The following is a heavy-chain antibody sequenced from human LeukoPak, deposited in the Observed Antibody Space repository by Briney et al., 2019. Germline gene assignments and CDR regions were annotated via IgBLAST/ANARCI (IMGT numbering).Heavy chain of an antibody. D-gene: IGHD3-9*01. CDR2: LDYTGST. V-gene: IGHV4-39*07. CDR1: GGSISSGGYY. Sequence: SETLSLTCTVSGGSISSGGYYWGWIRQPPGKGLDWIGNLDYTGSTYYNPSLKSRVAISVDTSKNQFSLRLSSVTAADTAVYYCARGNRGVLRYFALGPNYFDYWGQGTLVTVSS. CDR3: ARGNRGVLRYFALGPNYFDY. J-gene: IGHJ4*02.